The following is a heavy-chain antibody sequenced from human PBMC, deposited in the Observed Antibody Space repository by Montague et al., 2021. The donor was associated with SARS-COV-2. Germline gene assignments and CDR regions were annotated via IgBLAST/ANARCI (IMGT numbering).Heavy chain of an antibody. J-gene: IGHJ4*02. V-gene: IGHV4-34*01. CDR2: ISHSGST. D-gene: IGHD4-17*01. CDR1: GGSFSGYY. Sequence: SESLSLTCAVYGGSFSGYYWCWIRQPPGQGLGWIGEISHSGSTNYNPSLTSRVPISVDTSKHQFYLTLSSVTAADTAVHDCARGSTVTHYWGQGTLVTVSS. CDR3: ARGSTVTHY.